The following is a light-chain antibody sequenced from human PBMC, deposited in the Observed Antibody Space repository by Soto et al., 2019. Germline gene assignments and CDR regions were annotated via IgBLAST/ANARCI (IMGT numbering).Light chain of an antibody. CDR2: GNL. CDR1: SSNIGSGYD. CDR3: LSYDSSLNGWV. J-gene: IGLJ3*02. V-gene: IGLV1-40*01. Sequence: QAVVTQPPSVSGAPGQRVTISCTGSSSNIGSGYDVHWYQQLPGTAPKFLLFGNLNRPSGVPDRFSGSKSGTLASLAITGLQAEDEADYYCLSYDSSLNGWVFGGGTKLTVL.